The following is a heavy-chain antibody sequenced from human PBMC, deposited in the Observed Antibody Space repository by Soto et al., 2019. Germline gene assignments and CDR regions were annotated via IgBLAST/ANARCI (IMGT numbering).Heavy chain of an antibody. CDR1: GGSIISSSYY. CDR2: IYYSGST. Sequence: QLQLQESGPGLVKPSETLSLTCTVSGGSIISSSYYWGWIRQPPGKGLEWIGSIYYSGSTYYNPSLKSRVTISVDTSKNQFSLKLSSVTAADTAVYYCARHCSSSCQADYWGQGTLVTVSS. V-gene: IGHV4-39*01. J-gene: IGHJ4*02. CDR3: ARHCSSSCQADY. D-gene: IGHD6-13*01.